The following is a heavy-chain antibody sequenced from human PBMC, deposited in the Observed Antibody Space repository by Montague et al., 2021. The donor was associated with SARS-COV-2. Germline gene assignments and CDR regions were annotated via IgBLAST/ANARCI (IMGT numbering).Heavy chain of an antibody. J-gene: IGHJ4*02. Sequence: SLRLSCAASGFTFNSYSMNWVRQAPGKGLEWVSSISSSTSIYYADSVKGRFTISRDNAKNSLYLQMNSPRAEDTAVYYCYSGYDFGYWGQGTLVTVSS. CDR3: YSGYDFGY. V-gene: IGHV3-21*01. D-gene: IGHD5-12*01. CDR1: GFTFNSYS. CDR2: ISSSTSI.